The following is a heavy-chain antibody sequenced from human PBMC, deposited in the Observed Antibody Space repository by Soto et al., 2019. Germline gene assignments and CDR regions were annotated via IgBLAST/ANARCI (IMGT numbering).Heavy chain of an antibody. CDR3: ARATPSTYGSGGLCYFDY. J-gene: IGHJ4*02. Sequence: SETLSLTCTVSGGSISSGGYYWGWIRQHPGKGLEWIGYIYYSGSTYYNPSLKGRVTISVDTSKNQFSLKLSSVTAADTAVYYCARATPSTYGSGGLCYFDYWGQGTLVTVSS. V-gene: IGHV4-31*03. D-gene: IGHD3-10*01. CDR2: IYYSGST. CDR1: GGSISSGGYY.